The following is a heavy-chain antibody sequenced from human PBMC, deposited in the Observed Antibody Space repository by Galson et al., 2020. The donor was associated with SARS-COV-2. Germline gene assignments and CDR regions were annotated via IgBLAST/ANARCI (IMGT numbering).Heavy chain of an antibody. V-gene: IGHV5-51*01. J-gene: IGHJ6*02. CDR3: ASRLVAADIMDV. D-gene: IGHD2-15*01. CDR1: GYSFTSHW. CDR2: IYPGDSDT. Sequence: GESLKISCNGSGYSFTSHWIGWVRPMPGKGPAWIGIIYPGDSDTSYSPPFQGQVTITADNSISTAYLQWSSLKAADTAMYYCASRLVAADIMDVWGQGTTVTVSS.